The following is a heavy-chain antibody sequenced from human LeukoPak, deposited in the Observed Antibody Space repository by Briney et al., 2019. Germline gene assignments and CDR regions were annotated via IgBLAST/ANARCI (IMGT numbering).Heavy chain of an antibody. CDR3: ARGLRASSGYNWFDP. J-gene: IGHJ5*02. CDR2: MNPNSGNT. D-gene: IGHD3-22*01. V-gene: IGHV1-8*01. CDR1: GYTFTSSD. Sequence: AASVKVSCKASGYTFTSSDINWVRQATGQGLERMGWMNPNSGNTGYAQKFQGRVTMTRNTSISTAYMELSSLRSEDTAVYYCARGLRASSGYNWFDPWGQGTLVTVSS.